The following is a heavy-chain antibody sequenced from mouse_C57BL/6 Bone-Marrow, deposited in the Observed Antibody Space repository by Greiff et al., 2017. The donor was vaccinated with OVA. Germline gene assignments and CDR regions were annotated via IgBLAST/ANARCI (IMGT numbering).Heavy chain of an antibody. CDR1: GFTFSSYG. V-gene: IGHV5-6*02. CDR3: ARRDWDYFDY. CDR2: ISSGGSYT. D-gene: IGHD4-1*01. Sequence: EVKLVESGGDLVKPGGSLKLSCAASGFTFSSYGMSWVRQTPDKRLEWVATISSGGSYTYYPDSVKGRFTISRDTAKNTLYLQMSSLKSEDTAMYYCARRDWDYFDYWGQGTTLTVSS. J-gene: IGHJ2*01.